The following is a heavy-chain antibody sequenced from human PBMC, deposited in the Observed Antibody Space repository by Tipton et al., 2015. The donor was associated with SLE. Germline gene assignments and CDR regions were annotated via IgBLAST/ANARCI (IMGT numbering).Heavy chain of an antibody. CDR1: GHAFTNYA. J-gene: IGHJ3*02. D-gene: IGHD2-8*01. V-gene: IGHV1-3*01. CDR3: AAELHLCTSGDCHGLPDAFDI. Sequence: QLVQSGAEVKKPGASVKVSCKASGHAFTNYAIHWVRQDPGQRLEWMGWINAGNGNTKYSQKFQGRVTFTRDTSATTAYMEVSSLTSEDTAVYYCAAELHLCTSGDCHGLPDAFDIWGQGTMVSVSS. CDR2: INAGNGNT.